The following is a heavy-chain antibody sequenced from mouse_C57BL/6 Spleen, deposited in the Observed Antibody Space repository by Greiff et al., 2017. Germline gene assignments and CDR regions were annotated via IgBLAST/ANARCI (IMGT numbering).Heavy chain of an antibody. CDR3: AREAYYYGSSYYFDY. D-gene: IGHD1-1*01. CDR1: GYTFTDYN. V-gene: IGHV1-18*01. CDR2: INPNNGGT. J-gene: IGHJ2*01. Sequence: EVQLQQSGPELVKPGASVKIPCKASGYTFTDYNMDWVKQSHGKSLEWIGDINPNNGGTIDNQKFKGKATLTVDKSSSTASMELRSLTSEDTAVYYCAREAYYYGSSYYFDYWGQGTTLTVSS.